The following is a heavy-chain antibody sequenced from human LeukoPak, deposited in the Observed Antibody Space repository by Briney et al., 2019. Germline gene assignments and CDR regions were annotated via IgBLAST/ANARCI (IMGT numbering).Heavy chain of an antibody. D-gene: IGHD3-22*01. CDR1: GFTFSSYA. CDR2: ISGSGDTT. J-gene: IGHJ4*02. Sequence: GGSLRLSCAASGFTFSSYAMSWVRQAPGKGLEWVSAISGSGDTTYSADSVRGRFSISRDNSKNTLYLQMNSLRAEDRAVYYCAKEAYYYDSSAYYSPYYFDYWGQGTLVTVSS. CDR3: AKEAYYYDSSAYYSPYYFDY. V-gene: IGHV3-23*01.